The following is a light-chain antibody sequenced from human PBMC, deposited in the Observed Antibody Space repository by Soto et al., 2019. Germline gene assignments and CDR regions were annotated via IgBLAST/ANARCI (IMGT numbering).Light chain of an antibody. J-gene: IGLJ1*01. CDR3: CSLTTSHTYV. CDR1: SSDIGHYDY. CDR2: HVT. V-gene: IGLV2-14*03. Sequence: QSVLAQPASVSGSPGQSITISCTGTSSDIGHYDYVSRYQQHPGKAPKLMIYHVTYRPSGVSNRYSGSKSGNSASLTISGLQADDEADYYCCSLTTSHTYVFGSGTKVTVL.